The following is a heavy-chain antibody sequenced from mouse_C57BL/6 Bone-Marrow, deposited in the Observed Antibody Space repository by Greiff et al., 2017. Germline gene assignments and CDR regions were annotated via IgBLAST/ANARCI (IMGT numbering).Heavy chain of an antibody. J-gene: IGHJ1*03. CDR1: GFTFSSYG. CDR2: ISSGGSYT. Sequence: EVMLVESGGDLVKSGGSLTLSCAASGFTFSSYGMSWVRQTPDKRLEWVATISSGGSYTYYPDSVKGRFTISRDNAKNTLDLQMGSLKSEDTAMYYGAGLYWYFDVGGTGTSVTVSS. D-gene: IGHD3-1*01. V-gene: IGHV5-6*02. CDR3: AGLYWYFDV.